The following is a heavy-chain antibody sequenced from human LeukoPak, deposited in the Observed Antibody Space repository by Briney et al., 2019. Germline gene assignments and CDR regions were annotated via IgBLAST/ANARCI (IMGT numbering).Heavy chain of an antibody. Sequence: GGSLRLSCAASGFTVSSNYMSWVRQAPGKGLEWVSVIYSGGSTYYADSVKGRFTISRDNSKNTLYLQMSSLRAEDTAVYYCARVGGLDDYGDYEGDYFDYWGQGTLVTVSS. CDR3: ARVGGLDDYGDYEGDYFDY. V-gene: IGHV3-66*01. J-gene: IGHJ4*02. D-gene: IGHD4-17*01. CDR2: IYSGGST. CDR1: GFTVSSNY.